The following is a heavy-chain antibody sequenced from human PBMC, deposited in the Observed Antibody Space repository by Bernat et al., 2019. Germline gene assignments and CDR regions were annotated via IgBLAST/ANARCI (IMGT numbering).Heavy chain of an antibody. CDR1: GGSISSSNW. CDR3: ARVIQLWSGDLYFDY. V-gene: IGHV4-4*02. D-gene: IGHD5-18*01. J-gene: IGHJ4*02. Sequence: QVQLQESGPGLVKPSGTPSLTCAVSGGSISSSNWWSWVRQPPGKGLEWIGEIYHSGSTNYNPSLKSRVTISVDKSKNQFSLKLSSVTAADTAVYYCARVIQLWSGDLYFDYWGQGTLVTVSS. CDR2: IYHSGST.